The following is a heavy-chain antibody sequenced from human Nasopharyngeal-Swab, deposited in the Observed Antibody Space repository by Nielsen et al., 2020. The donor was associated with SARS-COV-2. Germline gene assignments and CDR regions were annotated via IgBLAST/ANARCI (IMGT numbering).Heavy chain of an antibody. D-gene: IGHD3-22*01. J-gene: IGHJ6*03. CDR1: GYTFTSYD. CDR2: MNPNSGNT. CDR3: ARGRSITMIVVVITTELYYYMDV. Sequence: ASVKVSCKASGYTFTSYDINWVRQATGQGLEWMGWMNPNSGNTGYAQKFQGRVTMTRNTSISTAYMELSSLRSEDTAVYYCARGRSITMIVVVITTELYYYMDVWGKGTTVTVSS. V-gene: IGHV1-8*01.